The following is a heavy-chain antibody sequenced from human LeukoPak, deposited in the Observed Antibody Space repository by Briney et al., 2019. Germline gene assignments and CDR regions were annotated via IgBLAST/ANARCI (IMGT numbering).Heavy chain of an antibody. Sequence: PGGSLRLSCAASGFSFSIYWMHWVRQAPGKGLVWVSHINSDGSRTSKADSVKGRFTISRDNAKNTLYLQMNSLRAEDTAVYYCTRGARYGMDVWGQGTRSPSP. CDR3: TRGARYGMDV. V-gene: IGHV3-74*01. J-gene: IGHJ6*02. CDR1: GFSFSIYW. CDR2: INSDGSRT.